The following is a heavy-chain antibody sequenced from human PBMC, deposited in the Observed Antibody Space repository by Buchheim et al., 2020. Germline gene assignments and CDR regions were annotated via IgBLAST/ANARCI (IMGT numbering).Heavy chain of an antibody. CDR2: INHSGST. CDR1: GGSFSGYY. J-gene: IGHJ4*02. V-gene: IGHV4-34*01. Sequence: QVQLQQWGAGLLKPSETLSLTCAVYGGSFSGYYWSWIRQPPGKGLEWIGEINHSGSTNYNPSLKSRVTISVDTSKHQFSLKLSSVTAADTAAYYCARVPWLRFLGYFDYWGQGTL. CDR3: ARVPWLRFLGYFDY. D-gene: IGHD5-12*01.